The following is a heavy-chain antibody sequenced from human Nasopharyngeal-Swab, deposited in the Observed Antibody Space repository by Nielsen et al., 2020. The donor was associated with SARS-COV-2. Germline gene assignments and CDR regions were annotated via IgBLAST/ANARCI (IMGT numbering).Heavy chain of an antibody. Sequence: SETLSLTCTVSGGSISSYYWSWIRQPPGKGLEWIGYIYYSGSTNYNPSLKSRVTISVDTSKNQFSLKLSSVTAADTAVYYCARGYSSSWYYFDYWGQGTLVTVSS. J-gene: IGHJ4*02. CDR3: ARGYSSSWYYFDY. CDR2: IYYSGST. D-gene: IGHD6-13*01. V-gene: IGHV4-59*08. CDR1: GGSISSYY.